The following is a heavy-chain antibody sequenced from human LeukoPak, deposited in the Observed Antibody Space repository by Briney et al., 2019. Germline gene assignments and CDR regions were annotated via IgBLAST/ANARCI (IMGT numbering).Heavy chain of an antibody. J-gene: IGHJ6*02. Sequence: SETLSLTCTVSGGSISSYYWSWIRQPAGKGLEWIGRIYTSGSTNYNPSLKSRVTMSVDTSKNQFSLKLSSVTAADTAVYYCAREEYYDFWSGYGYYYGMDVWGQGTTVTVSS. CDR1: GGSISSYY. D-gene: IGHD3-3*01. CDR2: IYTSGST. V-gene: IGHV4-4*07. CDR3: AREEYYDFWSGYGYYYGMDV.